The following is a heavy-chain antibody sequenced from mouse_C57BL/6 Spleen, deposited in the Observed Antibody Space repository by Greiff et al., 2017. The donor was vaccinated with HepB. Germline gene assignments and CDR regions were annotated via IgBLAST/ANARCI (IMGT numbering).Heavy chain of an antibody. Sequence: VQLKESGPGLVKPSQSLSLTCSVTGYSITSGYYWNWLRQFPGNKLEWMGYISYDGSNNYNPSLKNRISITRDTSKNQFFLKLNSVTTEDTATYYCARGEGFFDYWGQGTTLTVSS. V-gene: IGHV3-6*01. CDR1: GYSITSGYY. CDR2: ISYDGSN. CDR3: ARGEGFFDY. J-gene: IGHJ2*01.